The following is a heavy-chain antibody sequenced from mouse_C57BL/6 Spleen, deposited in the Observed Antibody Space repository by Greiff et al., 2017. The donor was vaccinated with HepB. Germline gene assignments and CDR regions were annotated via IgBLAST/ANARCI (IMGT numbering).Heavy chain of an antibody. CDR2: IDPENGDT. J-gene: IGHJ3*01. D-gene: IGHD3-2*02. V-gene: IGHV14-4*01. CDR3: TTRDSSGYWFAY. CDR1: GFNIKDDY. Sequence: VQLQQSGAELVRPGASVKLSCTASGFNIKDDYMHWVKQRPEQGLEWIGWIDPENGDTEYASKFQGKATINADTSSNTAYLQLSSLTSEDTAVYYCTTRDSSGYWFAYWGQGTLVTVAA.